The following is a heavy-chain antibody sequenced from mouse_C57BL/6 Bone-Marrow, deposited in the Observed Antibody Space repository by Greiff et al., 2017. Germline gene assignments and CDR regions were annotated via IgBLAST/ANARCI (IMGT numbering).Heavy chain of an antibody. J-gene: IGHJ4*01. CDR3: AREGYAMDY. Sequence: QVQLQQSGAELMKPGASVKLSCKATGYTFTGYWIEWVKQRPGHGLEWIGEILSGSGSTNYNDTFKGKATFTADTSSNTAYMQLSSMTTENSAIYYCAREGYAMDYWGQGTSVTVSS. CDR1: GYTFTGYW. CDR2: ILSGSGST. V-gene: IGHV1-9*01.